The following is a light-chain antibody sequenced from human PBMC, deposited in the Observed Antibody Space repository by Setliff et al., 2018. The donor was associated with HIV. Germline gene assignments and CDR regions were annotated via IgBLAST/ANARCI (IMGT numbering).Light chain of an antibody. CDR1: SSDVGNYNY. J-gene: IGLJ1*01. CDR2: DVS. CDR3: SSCRSNNTYV. Sequence: QSVLTQPASVSGSPGQSITISCTGTSSDVGNYNYVSWYQQLPDKAPKLVIYDVSKRPSGVSHRFSGSKSGYTASLTISGLQPEDEGDYFCSSCRSNNTYVFWTGTKVTVL. V-gene: IGLV2-14*03.